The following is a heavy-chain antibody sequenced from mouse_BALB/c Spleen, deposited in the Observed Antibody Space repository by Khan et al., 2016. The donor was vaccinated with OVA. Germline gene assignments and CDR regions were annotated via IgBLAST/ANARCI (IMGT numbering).Heavy chain of an antibody. CDR2: IDPANGDT. CDR3: ATLYGSPFTY. J-gene: IGHJ3*01. Sequence: VQLQQSGAELVKPGASVKLSCTASGFNIKDTHIHWVKERPEQGPEWIGRIDPANGDTKYDPKFQGKATIAADTSSNTAYLQLSSLTSEDTAVYYCATLYGSPFTYWGQGTLVTVSA. D-gene: IGHD2-1*01. CDR1: GFNIKDTH. V-gene: IGHV14-3*02.